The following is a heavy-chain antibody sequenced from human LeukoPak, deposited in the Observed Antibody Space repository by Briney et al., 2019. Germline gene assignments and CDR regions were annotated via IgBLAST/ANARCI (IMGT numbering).Heavy chain of an antibody. V-gene: IGHV3-66*01. J-gene: IGHJ3*02. CDR3: ARDIAYPPDAFDI. CDR1: GFTLSSYS. CDR2: IYSGGST. D-gene: IGHD6-13*01. Sequence: GGSLRLSCAASGFTLSSYSMNWVRQAPGKGLEWVSVIYSGGSTYYADSVKGRFTISRDNSKNTLYLQMNSLRAEDTAVYYCARDIAYPPDAFDIWGQGTMVTVSS.